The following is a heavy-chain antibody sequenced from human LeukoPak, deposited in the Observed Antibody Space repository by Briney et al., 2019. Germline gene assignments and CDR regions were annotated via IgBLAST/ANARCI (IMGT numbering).Heavy chain of an antibody. V-gene: IGHV3-21*01. Sequence: PGGSLRLSCAASGFTFTSYTMNWVRQAPGKGLEWVASIGTTSTFIHYADSVKGRFTIPRDNAKDSLFLQMNSLRAEDTAVYYCAKAHPGFDYWGQGALVTVSS. J-gene: IGHJ4*02. CDR2: IGTTSTFI. CDR1: GFTFTSYT. CDR3: AKAHPGFDY.